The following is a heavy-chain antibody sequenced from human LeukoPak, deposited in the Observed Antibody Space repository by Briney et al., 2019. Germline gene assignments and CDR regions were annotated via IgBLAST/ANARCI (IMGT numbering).Heavy chain of an antibody. CDR2: INSDGSWT. CDR1: GNYW. J-gene: IGHJ4*02. Sequence: GGSWRFSCAASGNYWMHWVRQAPGKGLVWVSHINSDGSWTTYVDSVKGRFTISKDNAKNMVYLQMNNLRAEDTAVYYCVSFYETYWGRGTLVTVSS. V-gene: IGHV3-74*01. CDR3: VSFYETY. D-gene: IGHD2-2*01.